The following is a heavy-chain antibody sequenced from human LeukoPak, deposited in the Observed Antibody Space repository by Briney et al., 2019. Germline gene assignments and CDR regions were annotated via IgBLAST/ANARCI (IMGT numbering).Heavy chain of an antibody. CDR1: GFTFSSYS. CDR3: ARGANLWAFDI. D-gene: IGHD3-16*01. CDR2: ISSSGSTI. J-gene: IGHJ3*02. V-gene: IGHV3-48*01. Sequence: GGSLRLSCAASGFTFSSYSMNWVRQAPGKGLEWVSYISSSGSTIYYADSVKGRFTISRDNAKNSLYLQMNSLRAEDTAVYYCARGANLWAFDIWGQGTMVTVSS.